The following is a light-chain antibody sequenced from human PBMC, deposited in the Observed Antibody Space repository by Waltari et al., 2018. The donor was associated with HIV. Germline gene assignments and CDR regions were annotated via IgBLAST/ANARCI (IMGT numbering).Light chain of an antibody. Sequence: QSALTQPPSASGSPGQSVTISCAGTSSDIGLYNFVPWYQHHPGKAPKLMISEVSRRPSGVPDRFSGSNAANTASLTVSGLQAEDEAAYYCFSYAGNNYLLFGGGTKLTVL. V-gene: IGLV2-8*01. CDR1: SSDIGLYNF. J-gene: IGLJ2*01. CDR3: FSYAGNNYLL. CDR2: EVS.